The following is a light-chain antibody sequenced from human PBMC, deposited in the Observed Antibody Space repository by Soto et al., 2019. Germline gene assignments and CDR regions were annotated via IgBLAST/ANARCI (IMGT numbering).Light chain of an antibody. CDR1: QNINSW. V-gene: IGKV1-5*03. Sequence: DIHMTQSPSTLSASVGDRVTITCRASQNINSWLAWYQQKPGKAPKLLIYKASSLESGVPSRFSGSGSGTEFTLTISSLQPDDFATYYCQQYNSISLLTLGGGTKVDIK. CDR3: QQYNSISLLT. J-gene: IGKJ4*01. CDR2: KAS.